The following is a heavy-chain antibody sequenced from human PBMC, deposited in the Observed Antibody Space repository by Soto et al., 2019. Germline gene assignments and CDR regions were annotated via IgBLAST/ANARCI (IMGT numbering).Heavy chain of an antibody. J-gene: IGHJ4*02. CDR1: GASISSSDW. V-gene: IGHV4-4*02. D-gene: IGHD3-10*01. CDR2: IYHSGNT. Sequence: SEILSLTCAVSGASISSSDWWSWVRQPPGKGLEWIGEIYHSGNTNYNPSLESRLTISVDKSEKKFSLNLRFVTAADTAVYYCARRRPFWFGEVRSFDYWGQGILVTVSS. CDR3: ARRRPFWFGEVRSFDY.